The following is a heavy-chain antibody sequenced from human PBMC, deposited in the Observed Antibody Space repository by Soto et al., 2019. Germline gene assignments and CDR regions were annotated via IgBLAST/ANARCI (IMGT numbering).Heavy chain of an antibody. CDR3: ARDIVPPYDFWSSYGMDV. CDR2: ISSSSSYI. Sequence: EVQLVESGGGLVKPGGSLRLSCAASGFTFSSYSMNWVRQAPGKGLEWVSSISSSSSYIYYADSVKGRFTISRDNAKNSLYLQMNSLGAEDTAVYYCARDIVPPYDFWSSYGMDVWGQGTTVTVSS. D-gene: IGHD3-3*01. J-gene: IGHJ6*02. V-gene: IGHV3-21*01. CDR1: GFTFSSYS.